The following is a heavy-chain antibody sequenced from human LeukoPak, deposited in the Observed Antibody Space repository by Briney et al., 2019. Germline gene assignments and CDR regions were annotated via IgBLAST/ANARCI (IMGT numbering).Heavy chain of an antibody. J-gene: IGHJ4*02. CDR2: MRYDGSYQ. CDR1: GFTFSNYG. D-gene: IGHD2-2*02. CDR3: AKDSIPSTAGPYYLDY. Sequence: GGSLRPSCAASGFTFSNYGMYWVRQAPGKGLEWVTFMRYDGSYQYYEDSVRGRFTISRDTSKNTLYLQMSSLTPQDTAIYYCAKDSIPSTAGPYYLDYWGQGTLVSVSS. V-gene: IGHV3-30*02.